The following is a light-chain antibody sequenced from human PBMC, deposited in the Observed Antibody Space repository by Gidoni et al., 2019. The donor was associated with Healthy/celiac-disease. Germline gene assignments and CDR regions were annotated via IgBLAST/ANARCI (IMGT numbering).Light chain of an antibody. Sequence: DIQLTQSPSTLPASVVDRVTITCRASQSISSWLDWYQQKPGKAPKLLIYKASSLESGVPSRFSDSGSGTEFTLTISSLQPDDFATYYCQQYNSYSWTFGQGTKVEIK. CDR2: KAS. CDR1: QSISSW. J-gene: IGKJ1*01. CDR3: QQYNSYSWT. V-gene: IGKV1-5*03.